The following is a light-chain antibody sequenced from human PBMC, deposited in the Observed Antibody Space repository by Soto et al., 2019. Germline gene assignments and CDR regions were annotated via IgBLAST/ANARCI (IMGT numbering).Light chain of an antibody. J-gene: IGLJ1*01. V-gene: IGLV1-44*01. Sequence: QSVLTQPHSASGTPGHRVTISCSGSSSNIGSNTVNWYQQLPRTAPKLLIYSNGQRPSGVPDRFSASESGTSASLAISGLQSEDEADYYCATWDDSLNGYVFGTGTKVTVL. CDR3: ATWDDSLNGYV. CDR2: SNG. CDR1: SSNIGSNT.